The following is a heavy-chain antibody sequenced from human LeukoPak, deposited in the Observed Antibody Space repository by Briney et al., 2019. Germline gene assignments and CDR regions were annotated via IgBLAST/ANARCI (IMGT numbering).Heavy chain of an antibody. CDR1: GLTFSSYA. CDR3: AKGVGAHEYYFDY. J-gene: IGHJ4*02. D-gene: IGHD1-26*01. Sequence: GGSLRLSCAASGLTFSSYALSWVRQAPGKGLEWVSAISGSGGTTYYADSVKGRFTISRDNSKNTLYLQMNSLRADDTALYYCAKGVGAHEYYFDYWGQGTLVTVSS. CDR2: ISGSGGTT. V-gene: IGHV3-23*01.